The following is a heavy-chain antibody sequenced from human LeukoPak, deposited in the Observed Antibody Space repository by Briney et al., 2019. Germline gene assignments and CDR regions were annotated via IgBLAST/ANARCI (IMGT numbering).Heavy chain of an antibody. CDR1: RFTFDDYA. Sequence: GGSLRLSCAASRFTFDDYAMHWVRQAPGKGLEWVSLISGDGGSTYYADSVKGRFTISRDNSKNSLYLQMNSLRTEDTALYYCAKPPSPYGGNLFHYWGQGTLVTVSS. D-gene: IGHD4-23*01. V-gene: IGHV3-43*02. CDR2: ISGDGGST. J-gene: IGHJ4*02. CDR3: AKPPSPYGGNLFHY.